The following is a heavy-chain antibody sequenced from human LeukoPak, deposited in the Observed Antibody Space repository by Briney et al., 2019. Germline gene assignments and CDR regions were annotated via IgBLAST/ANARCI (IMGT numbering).Heavy chain of an antibody. CDR3: ARVPKGSGYFNY. J-gene: IGHJ4*02. CDR1: GGVISGYC. Sequence: KPSETLSLTCSVSGGVISGYCWDWIRQPPGKGLEWIGYIYYSGSMNYNPSLKSRVTISVDTSKNQVSLKLTSVTAADTAVYYCARVPKGSGYFNYWGQGTLVTVSS. V-gene: IGHV4-59*01. D-gene: IGHD3-10*01. CDR2: IYYSGSM.